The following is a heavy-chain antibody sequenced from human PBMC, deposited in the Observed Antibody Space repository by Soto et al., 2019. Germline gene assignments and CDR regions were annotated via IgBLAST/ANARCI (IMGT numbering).Heavy chain of an antibody. CDR2: IYSGGNT. CDR3: ARDPTANDY. J-gene: IGHJ4*02. D-gene: IGHD4-17*01. CDR1: GFTVSIKY. Sequence: GGSMRLSCAASGFTVSIKYMSWVRQAPGKGLEWVSVIYSGGNTYYADSVKGRFTISRDNSKNTLYLQMNSLRAEDTAVYYCARDPTANDYWGQGTLVTVSS. V-gene: IGHV3-66*01.